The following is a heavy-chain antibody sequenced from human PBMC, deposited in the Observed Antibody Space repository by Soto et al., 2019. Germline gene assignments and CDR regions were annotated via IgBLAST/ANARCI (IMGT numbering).Heavy chain of an antibody. CDR3: AKVRLRFLEWLLFSNY. V-gene: IGHV3-30*18. J-gene: IGHJ4*02. D-gene: IGHD3-3*01. Sequence: QVQLVESGGGVVQPGRSLRLSCAASGFTFSSYGMHWVRQAPGKGLEWVAVISYDGSNKDYADSVKGRFTISRDNSKNTLYLQMNSLRAEDTAVYYCAKVRLRFLEWLLFSNYWGQGTLVTVSS. CDR1: GFTFSSYG. CDR2: ISYDGSNK.